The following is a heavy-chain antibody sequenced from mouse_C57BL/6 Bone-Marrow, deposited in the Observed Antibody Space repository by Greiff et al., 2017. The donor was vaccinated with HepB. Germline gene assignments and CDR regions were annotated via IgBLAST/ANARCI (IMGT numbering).Heavy chain of an antibody. D-gene: IGHD1-1*01. CDR2: INPYNGGT. J-gene: IGHJ2*01. CDR3: ARPTVVAPLED. V-gene: IGHV1-19*01. CDR1: GYTFTDYY. Sequence: VQLQQSGPVLVKPGASVKMSCKASGYTFTDYYMNWVKQSHGKSLEWIGVINPYNGGTSYNQKFKGKATLTVDKSSSTAYMELNSLTSEDSAVYNCARPTVVAPLEDWGQGTTLPVSS.